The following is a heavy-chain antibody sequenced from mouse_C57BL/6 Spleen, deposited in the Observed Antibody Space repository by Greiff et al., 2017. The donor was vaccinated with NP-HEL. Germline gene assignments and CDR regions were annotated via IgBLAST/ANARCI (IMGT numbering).Heavy chain of an antibody. CDR3: ARKGVYYGSSYGDYFDY. V-gene: IGHV5-17*01. CDR2: ISSGSSTI. J-gene: IGHJ2*01. Sequence: EVQLQESGGGLVKPGGSLKLSCAASGFTFSDYGMHWVRQAPEKGLEWVAYISSGSSTIYYADTVKGRFTISRDNAKNTLFLQMTSLRSEDTAVYYCARKGVYYGSSYGDYFDYWGQGTTLTVSS. CDR1: GFTFSDYG. D-gene: IGHD1-1*01.